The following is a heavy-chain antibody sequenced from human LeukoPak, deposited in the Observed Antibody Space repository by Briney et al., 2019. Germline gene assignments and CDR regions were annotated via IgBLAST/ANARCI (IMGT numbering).Heavy chain of an antibody. CDR1: GDSISSGACY. D-gene: IGHD2-2*02. V-gene: IGHV4-31*03. Sequence: SHTLSLTCSVCGDSISSGACYWSWNRQHPGKGLEWIGYIYYSGSTYYNPSLKSRVTISVDTSKNQFSLKLSSVTAADTAVYYCARAAIQPGACFDYWGQGTLVTVSS. CDR2: IYYSGST. J-gene: IGHJ4*02. CDR3: ARAAIQPGACFDY.